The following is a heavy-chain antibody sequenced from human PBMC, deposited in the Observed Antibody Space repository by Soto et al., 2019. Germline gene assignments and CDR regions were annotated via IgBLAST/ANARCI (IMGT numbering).Heavy chain of an antibody. Sequence: PGESLKISCKGSGYSFTSYWIGWVRQMPGKGLEWMGIIYPGDSDTRYSPSFQGQVTISADKSISTAYLQWSSLKASDTAMYYCAVPMVRGTGGNWFDPWGQGTLVTVSS. CDR1: GYSFTSYW. V-gene: IGHV5-51*01. J-gene: IGHJ5*02. CDR2: IYPGDSDT. CDR3: AVPMVRGTGGNWFDP. D-gene: IGHD3-10*01.